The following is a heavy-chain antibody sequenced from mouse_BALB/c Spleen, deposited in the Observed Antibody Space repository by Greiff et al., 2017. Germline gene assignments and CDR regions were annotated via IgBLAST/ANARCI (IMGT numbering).Heavy chain of an antibody. CDR3: ARWYGKGAMDY. D-gene: IGHD2-10*02. V-gene: IGHV5-17*02. CDR2: ISSGSSTI. CDR1: GFTFSSFG. Sequence: EVQLVESGGGLVQPGGSRKLSCAASGFTFSSFGMHWVRQAPEKGLEWVAYISSGSSTIYYADTVKGRFTISRDNPKNTLFLQMTSLRSEDTAMYYCARWYGKGAMDYWGQGTSGTVSS. J-gene: IGHJ4*01.